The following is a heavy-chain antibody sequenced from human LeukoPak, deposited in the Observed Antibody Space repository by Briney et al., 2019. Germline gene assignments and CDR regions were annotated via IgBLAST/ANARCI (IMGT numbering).Heavy chain of an antibody. CDR3: ARGRHYYDSSGYFSARNWFDP. CDR1: GGSFSGYY. CDR2: INHSGST. D-gene: IGHD3-22*01. V-gene: IGHV4-34*01. J-gene: IGHJ5*02. Sequence: SETLSLTCAVYGGSFSGYYWSWIRQPPGKGLEWIGEINHSGSTIYNPSLKSRVTISVDTSKNQFSLKLSSVTAADTAVYYCARGRHYYDSSGYFSARNWFDPWGQGTLVTVSS.